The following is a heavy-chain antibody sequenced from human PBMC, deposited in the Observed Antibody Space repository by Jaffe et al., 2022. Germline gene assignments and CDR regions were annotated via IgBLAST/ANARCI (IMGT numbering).Heavy chain of an antibody. CDR2: IRYDGSNK. CDR1: GFTFSSYG. D-gene: IGHD6-13*01. Sequence: QVQLVESGGGVVQPGGSLRLSCAASGFTFSSYGMHWVRQAPGKGLEWVAFIRYDGSNKYYADSVKGRFTISRDNSKNTLYLQMNSLRAEDTAVYYCAKGKQQLETRGPYYFDYWGQGTLVTVSS. CDR3: AKGKQQLETRGPYYFDY. J-gene: IGHJ4*02. V-gene: IGHV3-30*02.